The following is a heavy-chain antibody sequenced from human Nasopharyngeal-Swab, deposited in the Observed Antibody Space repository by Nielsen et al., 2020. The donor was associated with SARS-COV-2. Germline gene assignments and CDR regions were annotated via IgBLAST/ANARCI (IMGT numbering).Heavy chain of an antibody. J-gene: IGHJ4*02. V-gene: IGHV3-11*01. CDR2: ISSSGSTI. CDR1: GFTFSDYY. D-gene: IGHD3-9*01. Sequence: GESLKISCAASGFTFSDYYMSWIRQAPGKGLEWVSYISSSGSTIYYADSVKGRFTISRDNAKNSLYLQMNSLRADDTAVYYCARDKGRYSAGYWSQGTLVTVSS. CDR3: ARDKGRYSAGY.